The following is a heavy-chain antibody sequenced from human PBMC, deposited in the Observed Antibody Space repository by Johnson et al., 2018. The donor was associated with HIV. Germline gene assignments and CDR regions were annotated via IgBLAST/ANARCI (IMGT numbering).Heavy chain of an antibody. CDR3: SRSEVTAPSPPAGAFDI. D-gene: IGHD4-23*01. CDR1: GFTFSDYY. CDR2: ISSSGSTI. Sequence: QVLLVESGGGVVQPGRSLRLSCAGSGFTFSDYYMSWIRQAPGKGLEWVSYISSSGSTIYYADSVNGRFTISRDNAKNSLYLQMNSLRAEDPAVYYCSRSEVTAPSPPAGAFDIWGQGTMVTVSS. J-gene: IGHJ3*02. V-gene: IGHV3-11*04.